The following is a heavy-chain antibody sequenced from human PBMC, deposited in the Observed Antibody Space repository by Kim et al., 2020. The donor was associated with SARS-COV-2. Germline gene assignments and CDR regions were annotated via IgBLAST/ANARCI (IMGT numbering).Heavy chain of an antibody. CDR2: T. J-gene: IGHJ5*02. Sequence: THYGEKVQGRVTMTTDTSTKIAYMELRSLTSDDTAVYYCARSSNWNDWFDPWGQGTLVTVSS. V-gene: IGHV1-18*01. D-gene: IGHD1-1*01. CDR3: ARSSNWNDWFDP.